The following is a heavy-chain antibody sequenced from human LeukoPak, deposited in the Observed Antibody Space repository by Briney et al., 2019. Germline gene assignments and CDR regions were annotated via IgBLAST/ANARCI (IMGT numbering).Heavy chain of an antibody. CDR1: GYTFTSYG. CDR3: ARVSRVTGTRGLDY. V-gene: IGHV1-18*01. D-gene: IGHD1-7*01. Sequence: ASVKVSCKASGYTFTSYGINWVRQAPGQGLEWMGWISAYNGNTNYAQKLQGRVTMTTDTSTSTAYMELRSLRSDDTAVYYCARVSRVTGTRGLDYWGQGTLVTVSS. J-gene: IGHJ4*02. CDR2: ISAYNGNT.